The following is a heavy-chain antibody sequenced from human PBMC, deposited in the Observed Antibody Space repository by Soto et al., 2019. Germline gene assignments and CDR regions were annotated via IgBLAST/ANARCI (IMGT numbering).Heavy chain of an antibody. CDR3: ARVSSGVGPDY. CDR2: INHSGST. CDR1: GGSLSGYY. D-gene: IGHD1-26*01. Sequence: QVQLQQWGAGPLKPSETLSLTCDVYGGSLSGYYWSWIRQPPGKGLEWNGEINHSGSTNYNPSLKSRVTLSVDTSKNQFSLKLSSVTAADTAVYYCARVSSGVGPDYWGQGTLVTVSS. J-gene: IGHJ4*02. V-gene: IGHV4-34*01.